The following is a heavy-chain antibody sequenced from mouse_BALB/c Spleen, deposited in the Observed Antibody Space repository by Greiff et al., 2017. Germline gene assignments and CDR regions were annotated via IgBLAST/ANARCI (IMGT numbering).Heavy chain of an antibody. Sequence: VQLQESGPGLVAPSQSLSITCTVSGFSLTSYGVHWVRQPPGKGLEWLGVIWAGGSTNYNSALMSRLSISKDNSKSQVFLKMNSLQTDDTAMYYCASHWGFAYWGQGTLVTVSA. J-gene: IGHJ3*01. CDR2: IWAGGST. CDR1: GFSLTSYG. D-gene: IGHD1-2*01. CDR3: ASHWGFAY. V-gene: IGHV2-9*02.